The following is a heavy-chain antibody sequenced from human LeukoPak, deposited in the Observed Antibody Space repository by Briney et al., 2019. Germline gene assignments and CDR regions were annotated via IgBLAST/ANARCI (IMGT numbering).Heavy chain of an antibody. V-gene: IGHV3-23*01. J-gene: IGHJ6*02. Sequence: GGSLRLSCAASEFTFSSYAMSWVRQAPGKGLEWVSAISGSGGSTYYADSVKGRFTISRDNSKNTLYLQMNSLRAEDTAVYYCAKDPVFWSGVTPSYYYYGMDVWGQGTTVTVSS. D-gene: IGHD3-3*01. CDR3: AKDPVFWSGVTPSYYYYGMDV. CDR2: ISGSGGST. CDR1: EFTFSSYA.